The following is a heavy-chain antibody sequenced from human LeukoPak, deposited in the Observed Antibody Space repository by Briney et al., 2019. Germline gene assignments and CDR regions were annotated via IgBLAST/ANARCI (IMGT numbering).Heavy chain of an antibody. D-gene: IGHD1-26*01. CDR1: GFIFSSYA. CDR3: ARDVGGSLDY. Sequence: PGGSLRLSCAASGFIFSSYAMSWVRQAPGKGLEWVSTISGSGGSTYYADSVKGRFTISRDNSKNTVYLQMSSLRGEDTAVYYCARDVGGSLDYWGQGTLVTVSS. J-gene: IGHJ4*02. CDR2: ISGSGGST. V-gene: IGHV3-23*01.